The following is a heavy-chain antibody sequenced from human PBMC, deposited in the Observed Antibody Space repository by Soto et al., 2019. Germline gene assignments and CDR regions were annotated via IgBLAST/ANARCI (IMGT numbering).Heavy chain of an antibody. J-gene: IGHJ4*02. V-gene: IGHV3-48*03. CDR3: ARDERKFYKEGKRWLGEYFGY. CDR2: ISSSGSTI. CDR1: GFTFSSYE. Sequence: AGSLRLSCAASGFTFSSYEMNWVRQAPGKGLEWVSYISSSGSTIYYADSVKGRFTISRDNAKNSLYLQMNSLRAEDTAVYYCARDERKFYKEGKRWLGEYFGYWGQGTLVTVFS. D-gene: IGHD3-10*01.